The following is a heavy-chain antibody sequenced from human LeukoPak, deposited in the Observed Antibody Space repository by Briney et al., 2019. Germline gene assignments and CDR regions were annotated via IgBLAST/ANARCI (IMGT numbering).Heavy chain of an antibody. CDR1: EFTFSSYS. J-gene: IGHJ4*02. D-gene: IGHD3-22*01. CDR3: ARTRSSGYLTFGY. V-gene: IGHV3-48*01. Sequence: PGGSLRLSCAASEFTFSSYSMNWVRQAPGKGLEWVSYITNSGNSKSYADSVKGRFTISRDNTKNPLYLQMNGLRAEDTAVYYCARTRSSGYLTFGYWGQGILVTVSS. CDR2: ITNSGNSK.